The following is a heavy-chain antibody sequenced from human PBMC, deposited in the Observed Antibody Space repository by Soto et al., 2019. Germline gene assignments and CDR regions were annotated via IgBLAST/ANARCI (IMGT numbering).Heavy chain of an antibody. CDR1: GGSISSGGYY. Sequence: SETLSLTCTVSGGSISSGGYYWSWIRQHPGKGLEWIGYIYYSGSTYYNPSLKSRVTISVDTSKNQFSLKLSSVTAADTAVYYCARGKRITMVRGVRNWFDPWGQGTLVTVSS. V-gene: IGHV4-31*03. CDR2: IYYSGST. CDR3: ARGKRITMVRGVRNWFDP. D-gene: IGHD3-10*01. J-gene: IGHJ5*02.